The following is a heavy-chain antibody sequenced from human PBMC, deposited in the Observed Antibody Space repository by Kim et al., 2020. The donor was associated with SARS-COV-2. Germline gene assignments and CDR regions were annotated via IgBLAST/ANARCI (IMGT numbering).Heavy chain of an antibody. CDR3: ARASITIFGVVIPYFDY. J-gene: IGHJ4*01. CDR2: INHSGST. Sequence: SETLSLTCAVYGGSFSGYYWSWIRQPPGKGLEWIGEINHSGSTNYNPSLKSRVTISVDTSKNQFSLKLSSVTAADTAVYYCARASITIFGVVIPYFDYWG. D-gene: IGHD3-3*01. CDR1: GGSFSGYY. V-gene: IGHV4-34*01.